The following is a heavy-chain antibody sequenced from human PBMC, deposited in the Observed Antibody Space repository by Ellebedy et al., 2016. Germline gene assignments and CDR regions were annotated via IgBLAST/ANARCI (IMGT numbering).Heavy chain of an antibody. V-gene: IGHV2-5*01. D-gene: IGHD3-10*02. CDR3: ARVSRLHTYRTESYVRFNS. J-gene: IGHJ5*01. CDR1: GFSLRTSGVA. CDR2: VYWNDDN. Sequence: SGPTLVXPTQTLTLTCTFSGFSLRTSGVAVGWIRQPPGKALECLALVYWNDDNHYSPSLRTRLSTTKDTSRNRAVLTLTNVDPLDTATYYCARVSRLHTYRTESYVRFNSWGPGTLVTVSS.